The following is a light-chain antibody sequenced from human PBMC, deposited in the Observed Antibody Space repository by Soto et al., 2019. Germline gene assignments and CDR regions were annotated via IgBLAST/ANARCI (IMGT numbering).Light chain of an antibody. CDR2: ASS. CDR1: QSVDIN. Sequence: EIGMTQSPATLSVSPGERVTLSCRASQSVDINLAWYQQKSGQAPRLLIYASSTRATGIPVRFSGSGSGTDFSLTISSLQSEDVAFYYCQKYHDWPQRTFGQGTKVEIK. CDR3: QKYHDWPQRT. V-gene: IGKV3D-15*01. J-gene: IGKJ2*01.